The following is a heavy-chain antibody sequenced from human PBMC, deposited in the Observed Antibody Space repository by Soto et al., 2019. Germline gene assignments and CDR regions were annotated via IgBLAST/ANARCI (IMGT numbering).Heavy chain of an antibody. Sequence: GGSLRLSCAASGFTFSSYAMSWVRQAPGKGLEWVSAISGSGGSTYYADSVKGRFTISRDNSKNTLYLQMNSLRAEDTAVYYCAKVPVNNYYYYGMDVWGQGTTVTVSS. V-gene: IGHV3-23*01. CDR2: ISGSGGST. D-gene: IGHD4-17*01. CDR3: AKVPVNNYYYYGMDV. CDR1: GFTFSSYA. J-gene: IGHJ6*02.